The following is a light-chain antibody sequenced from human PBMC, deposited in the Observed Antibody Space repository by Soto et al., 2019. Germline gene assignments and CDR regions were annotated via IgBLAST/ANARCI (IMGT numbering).Light chain of an antibody. Sequence: EIVMTQSPATLSVSPGARATLSCRASQSVGSDLVWYRQKPGQAPRRLIYGASNRTTGVPDRFSGSGSGTVFTLTSSTLQSDEFAVYYCTQYNNWPRTFGQGTTLEIK. CDR3: TQYNNWPRT. J-gene: IGKJ2*01. CDR1: QSVGSD. CDR2: GAS. V-gene: IGKV3-15*01.